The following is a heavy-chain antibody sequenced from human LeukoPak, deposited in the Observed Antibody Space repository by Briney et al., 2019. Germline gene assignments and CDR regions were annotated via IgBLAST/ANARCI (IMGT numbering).Heavy chain of an antibody. D-gene: IGHD6-6*01. V-gene: IGHV4-30-2*01. CDR3: ARVHFSSSSIHFDY. J-gene: IGHJ4*02. CDR2: IYHSGST. Sequence: SQTLSLTCTVSGGSISSGGYYWSLIRQPPGKGLEWIGYIYHSGSTYYNPSLKSRVTISVDRSKNQFSLKLSSVTAADTAVYYCARVHFSSSSIHFDYWGQGTLVTVSS. CDR1: GGSISSGGYY.